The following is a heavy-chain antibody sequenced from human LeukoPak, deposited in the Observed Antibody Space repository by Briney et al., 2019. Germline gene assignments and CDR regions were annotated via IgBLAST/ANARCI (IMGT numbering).Heavy chain of an antibody. D-gene: IGHD3-9*01. J-gene: IGHJ4*02. CDR3: AKWGDYDILTGYYDPDY. CDR2: ISGRDDST. Sequence: GASLRLSCAASGYTVTNYAMYWVRQAPGKGVEWVSAISGRDDSTYYADSVKGRFTISRDTSKNTLFLQMNSLRAEDTAVYYCAKWGDYDILTGYYDPDYWGQGTLVTVSS. CDR1: GYTVTNYA. V-gene: IGHV3-23*01.